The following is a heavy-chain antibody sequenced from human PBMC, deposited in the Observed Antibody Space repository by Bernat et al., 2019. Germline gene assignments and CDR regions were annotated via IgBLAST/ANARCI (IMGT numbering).Heavy chain of an antibody. J-gene: IGHJ4*02. CDR3: AKGNGDSSTFDY. V-gene: IGHV3-23*04. CDR2: ISGSGGTT. CDR1: GFTFSSYA. D-gene: IGHD2-21*02. Sequence: EVQLVESGGGLVQPGGSLRLSCAASGFTFSSYAMSWVRLAPGKGLEWVSAISGSGGTTEYADSVKGRFTVSRDNSKNTLYVQMNSLRAEDTAVYYCAKGNGDSSTFDYWGQGTLVTVSS.